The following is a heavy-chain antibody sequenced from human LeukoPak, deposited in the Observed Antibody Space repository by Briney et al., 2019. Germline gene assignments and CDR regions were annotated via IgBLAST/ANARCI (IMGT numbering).Heavy chain of an antibody. CDR3: IGTGTHSY. CDR2: INGDGSTT. CDR1: GFGFVTSW. J-gene: IGHJ4*02. D-gene: IGHD3-10*01. V-gene: IGHV3-74*01. Sequence: GGSLRLSCAASGFGFVTSWRHWSGQARGKGLVWVARINGDGSTTNYADSVQGRFTISRDTAKNTLFLQMNSLGAKDTAVYYCIGTGTHSYWGQGTLVTVSS.